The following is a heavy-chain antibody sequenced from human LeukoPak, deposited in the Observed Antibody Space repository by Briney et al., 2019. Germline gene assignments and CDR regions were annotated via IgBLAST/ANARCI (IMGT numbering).Heavy chain of an antibody. CDR2: ISYDGSNK. Sequence: GRSLRLSCAASGFTFSSYAMHWVRQAPGKGLEWVAVISYDGSNKYYADSVKGRFTISRDNSKNTLYLQMNSLRAEDTAVYYCARDGVAGTGWFDPWGQGTLVTVSS. V-gene: IGHV3-30-3*01. CDR1: GFTFSSYA. J-gene: IGHJ5*02. D-gene: IGHD6-19*01. CDR3: ARDGVAGTGWFDP.